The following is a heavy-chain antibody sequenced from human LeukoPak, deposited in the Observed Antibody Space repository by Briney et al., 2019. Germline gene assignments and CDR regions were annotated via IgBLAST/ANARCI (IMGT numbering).Heavy chain of an antibody. V-gene: IGHV4-39*07. J-gene: IGHJ6*03. CDR1: SGSISNSRYY. Sequence: SETLSLTCNVSSGSISNSRYYWGWIRQPPGKGLEWIGSIYYSGSTYYNPSLKSRLIISVDTSKNQFSLKLSSVTAADTAVYYCASSPNTQLWFGELFGSDYYYMDVWGKGTTVTVSS. D-gene: IGHD3-10*01. CDR2: IYYSGST. CDR3: ASSPNTQLWFGELFGSDYYYMDV.